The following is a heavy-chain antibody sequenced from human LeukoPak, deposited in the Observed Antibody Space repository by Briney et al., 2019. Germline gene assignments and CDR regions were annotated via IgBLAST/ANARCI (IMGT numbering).Heavy chain of an antibody. Sequence: SETLSLTCTVSGDSISRSSDYWGWIRQPPGKGLEWIGSIYYSGSTYYNPSLKSRVTISGDTSKNQFVLRLSAVTAADTAVYYCARDKRYSAYDSGDAFDIWGQGTMVTVSS. CDR1: GDSISRSSDY. D-gene: IGHD5-12*01. V-gene: IGHV4-39*06. CDR2: IYYSGST. CDR3: ARDKRYSAYDSGDAFDI. J-gene: IGHJ3*02.